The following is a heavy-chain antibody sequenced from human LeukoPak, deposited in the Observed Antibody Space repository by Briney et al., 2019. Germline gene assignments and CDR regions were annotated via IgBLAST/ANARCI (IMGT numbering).Heavy chain of an antibody. Sequence: SVKASCKPSGGTFSSYAISWERHAPGQGLEWMGWIIPILGIANYAQKFQGGGSITADKSTSTAYMWRSSLRSEDTAVYYCARDSFEKNALDIGGQGTMVPVSS. CDR1: GGTFSSYA. V-gene: IGHV1-69*10. J-gene: IGHJ3*02. CDR2: IIPILGIA. CDR3: ARDSFEKNALDI. D-gene: IGHD3-10*01.